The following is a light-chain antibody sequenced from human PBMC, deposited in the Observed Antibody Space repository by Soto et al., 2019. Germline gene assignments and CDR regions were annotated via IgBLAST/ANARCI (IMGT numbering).Light chain of an antibody. CDR3: VLYMGSGISI. CDR2: STN. V-gene: IGLV8-61*01. CDR1: SGSVSTSHY. J-gene: IGLJ2*01. Sequence: QAVVTQEPSFSVSPGGTVTLTCGLSSGSVSTSHYPTWIQQTPGHTPRTLIHSTNTRSSGVPDRFSGSILGNKAALTITGAQADDESDYYCVLYMGSGISIFGGGTKLTVL.